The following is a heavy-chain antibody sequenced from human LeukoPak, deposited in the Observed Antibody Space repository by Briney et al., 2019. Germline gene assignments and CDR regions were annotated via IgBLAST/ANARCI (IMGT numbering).Heavy chain of an antibody. D-gene: IGHD6-6*01. CDR3: ATSPGLGYSSSLTGVDY. Sequence: PGESLRLSCAASGFTFSNYYMSWIRQAPGKGLVWVSYISSRSSNKEYADSVKGRFTISRDNAKNSLFLQMNGLRAEDTAVYYCATSPGLGYSSSLTGVDYWGQGTLVTVSS. J-gene: IGHJ4*02. V-gene: IGHV3-11*06. CDR1: GFTFSNYY. CDR2: ISSRSSNK.